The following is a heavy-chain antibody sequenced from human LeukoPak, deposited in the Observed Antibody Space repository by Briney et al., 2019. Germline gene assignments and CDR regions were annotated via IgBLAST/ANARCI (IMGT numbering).Heavy chain of an antibody. CDR3: ARHVWDIGFQQ. V-gene: IGHV4-39*01. J-gene: IGHJ1*01. D-gene: IGHD2-8*01. CDR1: GGSISSGNYY. Sequence: SETLSLTCTVSGGSISSGNYYWGWIGQPPGKGLEWIGSIYSGSTYSNPSLKSRVIISVDTSKNQFSLKLSSVTAADTAVYYCARHVWDIGFQQWGQGTLVTVSS. CDR2: IYSGST.